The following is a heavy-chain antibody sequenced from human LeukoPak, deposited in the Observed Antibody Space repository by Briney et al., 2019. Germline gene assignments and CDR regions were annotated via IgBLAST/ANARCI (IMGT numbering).Heavy chain of an antibody. Sequence: SETLSLTCTVSGGSISSYYWSWIRQPAGKGLEWIGRIYTSGSTNYNPSLKSRVTMSVDTSKDQFSLKLSSVTAADTAVYYCARDGYSSGWYSFFDYWGQGTLVTVSS. CDR1: GGSISSYY. CDR3: ARDGYSSGWYSFFDY. D-gene: IGHD6-19*01. V-gene: IGHV4-4*07. J-gene: IGHJ4*02. CDR2: IYTSGST.